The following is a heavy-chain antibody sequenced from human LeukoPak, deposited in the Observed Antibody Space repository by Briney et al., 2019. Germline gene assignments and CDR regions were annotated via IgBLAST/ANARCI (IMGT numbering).Heavy chain of an antibody. J-gene: IGHJ4*02. CDR2: INSDGSST. CDR3: AKDGRYGYFDY. CDR1: GFIFSSYW. Sequence: GGSLRLSCAASGFIFSSYWMHRVRQAPGKGLVWVSRINSDGSSTSYADSVKGRFTISRDNAKNTLYLQMNSLRAEDTAVYYCAKDGRYGYFDYWGQGTLVTVSS. D-gene: IGHD3-9*01. V-gene: IGHV3-74*01.